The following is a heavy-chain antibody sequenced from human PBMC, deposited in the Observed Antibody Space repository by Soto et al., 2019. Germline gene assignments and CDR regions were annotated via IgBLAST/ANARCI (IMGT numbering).Heavy chain of an antibody. CDR3: ARDTVPLHFYYYYGMDV. CDR2: IGSSSSYI. Sequence: EVQLVESGGGLVKPGGSLRLSCAASGFTFSSYSMNWVRQAPGKGLEWVSSIGSSSSYIYYADSLKGRFAISRDNAKNSRYLQMNSLRAEDMSVYYCARDTVPLHFYYYYGMDVWGQGTTVTVSS. V-gene: IGHV3-21*01. CDR1: GFTFSSYS. J-gene: IGHJ6*02. D-gene: IGHD4-17*01.